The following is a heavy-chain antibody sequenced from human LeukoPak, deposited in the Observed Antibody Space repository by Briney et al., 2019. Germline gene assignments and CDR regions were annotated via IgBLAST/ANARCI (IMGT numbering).Heavy chain of an antibody. D-gene: IGHD6-19*01. CDR3: AKTTTGYSSGRFPGWPVDY. CDR1: GFTFSSYA. Sequence: GGSLRLSCAASGFTFSSYAMYWVRQAPGKGLEWVSGIFGSGGSSHYADSVKGRFTISRDNSKNTVYLQMNSLRAEDTAVYYCAKTTTGYSSGRFPGWPVDYWGQGTLVTVSS. CDR2: IFGSGGSS. J-gene: IGHJ4*02. V-gene: IGHV3-23*01.